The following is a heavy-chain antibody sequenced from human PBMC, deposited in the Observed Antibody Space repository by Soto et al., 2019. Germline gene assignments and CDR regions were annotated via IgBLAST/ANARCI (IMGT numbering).Heavy chain of an antibody. CDR1: GFTFSNAW. Sequence: GGSLRLSCAASGFTFSNAWMSWVRQAPGKGLEWVGRIKSKTDGGTTDYAAPVKGRFTISRDDSKNTLYLQMNSLKTEDTAVYYCTTFSGYSRWIDAFDIWGQGTMVTVSS. D-gene: IGHD6-13*01. CDR3: TTFSGYSRWIDAFDI. V-gene: IGHV3-15*01. CDR2: IKSKTDGGTT. J-gene: IGHJ3*02.